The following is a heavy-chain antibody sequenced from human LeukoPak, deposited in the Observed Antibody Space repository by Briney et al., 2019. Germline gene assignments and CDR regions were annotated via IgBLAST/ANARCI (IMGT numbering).Heavy chain of an antibody. CDR3: ASKRIVATIYDY. J-gene: IGHJ4*02. V-gene: IGHV4-39*01. Sequence: SETLSLTCTVSGGSISSSSYYWGWIRQPPGKGLEWIGSIYYSGSTYYNPSLKSRVTISVDTSKNQFTLKLSSVTAADTAVYYCASKRIVATIYDYWGQGTLVTVSS. CDR2: IYYSGST. D-gene: IGHD5-12*01. CDR1: GGSISSSSYY.